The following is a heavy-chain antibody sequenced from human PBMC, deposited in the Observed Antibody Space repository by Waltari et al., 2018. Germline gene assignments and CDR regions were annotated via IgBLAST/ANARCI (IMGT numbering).Heavy chain of an antibody. CDR3: VRLAQRTYRSPVPGRHYYYGMDV. V-gene: IGHV3-74*03. CDR1: GFRFSNFW. Sequence: EEHLLESGGGLVQPGDSLRLSCVASGFRFSNFWLTWVRHAPGQGLGGVGSISNDETSITYADSLKGRFTISRDNAKNTLYLQMKRLRAEDTAVYYCVRLAQRTYRSPVPGRHYYYGMDVWGQGTTVTVSS. J-gene: IGHJ6*02. D-gene: IGHD3-10*01. CDR2: ISNDETSI.